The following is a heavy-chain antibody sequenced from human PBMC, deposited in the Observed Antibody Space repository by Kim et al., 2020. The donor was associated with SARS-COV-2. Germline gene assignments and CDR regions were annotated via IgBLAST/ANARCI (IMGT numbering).Heavy chain of an antibody. V-gene: IGHV3-74*01. J-gene: IGHJ4*02. CDR3: AREPYSGYGELGY. Sequence: YAAPVKVRFTISKDTAKTTLYLQMNSLRAEDTAVYYWAREPYSGYGELGYWGQGTLVTVSS. D-gene: IGHD5-12*01.